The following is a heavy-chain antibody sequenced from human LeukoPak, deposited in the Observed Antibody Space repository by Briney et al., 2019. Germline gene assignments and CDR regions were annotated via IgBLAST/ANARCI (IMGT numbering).Heavy chain of an antibody. CDR3: ARITYDFWSGYYMPDDP. J-gene: IGHJ5*02. CDR2: ISIYNGNT. Sequence: ASVKVSCKASGYTFTNYGISWVRQAPGQGREWMGWISIYNGNTDYAQKLRGRVTMTTDTSTSTAYMELRSLGSDDTAVYYCARITYDFWSGYYMPDDPWGQGTLVTVSS. V-gene: IGHV1-18*01. D-gene: IGHD3-3*01. CDR1: GYTFTNYG.